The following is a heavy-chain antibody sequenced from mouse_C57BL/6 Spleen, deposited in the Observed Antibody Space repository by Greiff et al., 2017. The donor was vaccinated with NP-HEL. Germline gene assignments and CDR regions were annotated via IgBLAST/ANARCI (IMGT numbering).Heavy chain of an antibody. Sequence: EVQVVESGGGLVKPGGSLKLSCAASGFTFSSYAMSWVRQTPEKRLEWVATISDGGSYTYYPDNVKGRFTISRDNAKNNLYLQMSHLKSEDTAMYYCARDSITTVITLDYWGQGTTLTVSS. V-gene: IGHV5-4*01. CDR3: ARDSITTVITLDY. CDR1: GFTFSSYA. D-gene: IGHD1-1*01. CDR2: ISDGGSYT. J-gene: IGHJ2*01.